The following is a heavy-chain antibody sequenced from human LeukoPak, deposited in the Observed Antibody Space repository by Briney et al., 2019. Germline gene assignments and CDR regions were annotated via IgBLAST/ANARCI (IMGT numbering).Heavy chain of an antibody. CDR1: GFTFRNNW. J-gene: IGHJ4*02. CDR2: INLDGTET. Sequence: GGSLRLSCTASGFTFRNNWMHWVRQASGKGLIWVSRINLDGTETTYADSVKGRFTISRDNAKNTLYLQMNSLRAEDTAVYYCVREVTVTSYFDYWGQGILVTVSS. V-gene: IGHV3-74*01. D-gene: IGHD2-21*02. CDR3: VREVTVTSYFDY.